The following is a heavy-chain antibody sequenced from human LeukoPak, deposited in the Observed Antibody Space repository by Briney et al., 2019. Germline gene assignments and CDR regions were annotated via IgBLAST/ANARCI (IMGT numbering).Heavy chain of an antibody. D-gene: IGHD6-19*01. CDR1: GFTFISYA. CDR3: AKDQAVAGPGSDY. V-gene: IGHV3-23*01. J-gene: IGHJ4*02. Sequence: AGGPLRFSCAASGFTFISYAMSWVRQAPGKGLEWVSAISGSGGSTYYADSVKGRFTISRDNSKNTLYLQMNSLRAEDTAVYYCAKDQAVAGPGSDYWGQGTLVTVSS. CDR2: ISGSGGST.